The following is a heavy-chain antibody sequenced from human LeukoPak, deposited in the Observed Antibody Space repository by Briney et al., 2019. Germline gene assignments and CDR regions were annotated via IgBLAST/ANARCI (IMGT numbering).Heavy chain of an antibody. CDR2: IGSSGNHI. Sequence: GGSLRLSCAVSGFTFSIYSMNWVRQAPGKGLEWVSVIGSSGNHIYYADSVKGRFTISRDNAKNSLFLQMNSLRVDDTAVYYCARTAISDDDSHPGVWGQGTLVTVSS. CDR3: ARTAISDDDSHPGV. V-gene: IGHV3-21*01. CDR1: GFTFSIYS. J-gene: IGHJ4*02. D-gene: IGHD1-1*01.